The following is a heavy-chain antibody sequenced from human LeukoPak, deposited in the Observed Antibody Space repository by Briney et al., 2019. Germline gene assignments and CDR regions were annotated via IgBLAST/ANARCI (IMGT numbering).Heavy chain of an antibody. Sequence: GSLRLSCAASGFTFSDYYMSWIRQAPGKGLEWVSYISSSSSTIYYADSVKGRFTISRDNAKNSLYLQMNSLRAEDTAVYYCAKDRDSSRYYFDYWGQGTLVTVSS. CDR2: ISSSSSTI. J-gene: IGHJ4*02. CDR3: AKDRDSSRYYFDY. D-gene: IGHD6-13*01. V-gene: IGHV3-11*04. CDR1: GFTFSDYY.